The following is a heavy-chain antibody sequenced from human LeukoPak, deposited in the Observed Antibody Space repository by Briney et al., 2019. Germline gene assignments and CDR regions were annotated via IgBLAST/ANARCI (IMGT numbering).Heavy chain of an antibody. CDR3: ATDPGYSGSDYGDY. D-gene: IGHD5-12*01. V-gene: IGHV3-15*01. CDR2: IKSKTDGGTT. Sequence: GGSLRLSCAASGFTFSNAWMSWVRQAPGKGLEWVGRIKSKTDGGTTDYAAPVKGRFTISRDDSKNTLYLQMNSLKTEDTAVYYCATDPGYSGSDYGDYWGQGMLVTVSS. CDR1: GFTFSNAW. J-gene: IGHJ4*02.